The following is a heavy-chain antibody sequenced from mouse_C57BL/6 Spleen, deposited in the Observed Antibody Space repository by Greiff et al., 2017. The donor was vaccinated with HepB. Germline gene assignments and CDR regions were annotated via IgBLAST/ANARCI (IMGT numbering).Heavy chain of an antibody. CDR1: GFTFSSYG. Sequence: EVHLVESGGDLVKPGGSLKLSCAASGFTFSSYGMSWVRQTPDKRLEWVATISSGGSYTYYPDSVKGRFTISRDNAKNTLYLQMSSLKSEDTAMYYCARPDYYGSSLYAMDYWGQGTSVTVSS. CDR3: ARPDYYGSSLYAMDY. D-gene: IGHD1-1*01. J-gene: IGHJ4*01. V-gene: IGHV5-6*01. CDR2: ISSGGSYT.